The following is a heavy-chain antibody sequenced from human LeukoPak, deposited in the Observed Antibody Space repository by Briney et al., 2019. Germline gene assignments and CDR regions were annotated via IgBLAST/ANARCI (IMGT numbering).Heavy chain of an antibody. Sequence: PSETLPLTCTVYDESFNNYFWNWIRQSPGKGLEWIGEINRSGITSYNPSLKGRLTMSADMSKNQFSLNLTSVTAADTAVYFCARGRKYYDILTGYYRPSHYFYMDVWGNGTTVTVSS. CDR3: ARGRKYYDILTGYYRPSHYFYMDV. V-gene: IGHV4-34*01. D-gene: IGHD3-9*01. CDR2: INRSGIT. CDR1: DESFNNYF. J-gene: IGHJ6*03.